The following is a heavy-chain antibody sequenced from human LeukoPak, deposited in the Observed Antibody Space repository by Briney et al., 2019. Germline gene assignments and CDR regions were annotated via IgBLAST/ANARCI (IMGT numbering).Heavy chain of an antibody. CDR3: ARTSRKGNFDY. CDR1: GYSISSGYY. Sequence: PSETLSLTCTVSGYSISSGYYWGWIRQPPGKGLEWIGYIYYSGSTYYNPSLKSRVTISVDTSKNQFSLKLSSVTAADTAVYYCARTSRKGNFDYWGQGTLVTVSS. V-gene: IGHV4-38-2*02. CDR2: IYYSGST. J-gene: IGHJ4*02. D-gene: IGHD6-6*01.